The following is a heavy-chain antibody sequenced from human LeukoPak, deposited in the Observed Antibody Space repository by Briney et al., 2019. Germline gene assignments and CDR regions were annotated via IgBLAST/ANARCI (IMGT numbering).Heavy chain of an antibody. CDR1: GYTFTSYY. V-gene: IGHV1-46*01. J-gene: IGHJ4*02. CDR2: INPSGGST. D-gene: IGHD3-22*01. CDR3: ARDLYYYDSSGYQDY. Sequence: ASVKVSCKASGYTFTSYYMHWLRQAPGQGLEWMGIINPSGGSTSYAQKFQGGVTMTRDTSTSTVYMELSSLRSEDTAVYYCARDLYYYDSSGYQDYWDQGTLVTVSS.